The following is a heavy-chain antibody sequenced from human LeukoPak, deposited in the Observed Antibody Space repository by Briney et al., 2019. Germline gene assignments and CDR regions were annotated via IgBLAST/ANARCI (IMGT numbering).Heavy chain of an antibody. CDR1: GGTFSSYA. Sequence: ASVKVSCKASGGTFSSYAISRVRQAPGQGLEWMGGIIPIFGTANYAQKFQGRVTITADESTSTAYMELSSLRSEDTAVYYCAMRDGYNLYYFDYWGQGTLVTVSS. D-gene: IGHD5-24*01. CDR2: IIPIFGTA. J-gene: IGHJ4*02. CDR3: AMRDGYNLYYFDY. V-gene: IGHV1-69*13.